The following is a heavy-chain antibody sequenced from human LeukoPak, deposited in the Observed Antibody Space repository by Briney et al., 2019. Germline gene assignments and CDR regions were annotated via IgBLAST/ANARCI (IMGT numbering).Heavy chain of an antibody. CDR2: SSYSGANS. D-gene: IGHD3-16*02. CDR1: GFTFSGSA. V-gene: IGHV3-23*01. J-gene: IGHJ3*01. CDR3: ARDMQLST. Sequence: PGGSLRLSCAASGFTFSGSAMRWVRHAPGGGLEWVSLSSYSGANSYYTDSVRGRFTISRDNSKDTLFLQMNSLRAEDTAIYYCARDMQLSTWGLGTMVTVSS.